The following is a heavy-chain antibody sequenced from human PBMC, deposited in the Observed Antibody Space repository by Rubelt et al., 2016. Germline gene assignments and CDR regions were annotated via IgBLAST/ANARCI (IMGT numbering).Heavy chain of an antibody. D-gene: IGHD6-13*01. CDR1: GYTFTSYG. V-gene: IGHV1-18*01. CDR2: ISAYNGNT. J-gene: IGHJ5*02. Sequence: QVQLVQSGAEVKKPGASVKVSCKASGYTFTSYGISWVRQAPGQGLEWMGWISAYNGNTNYAQKLQGRVTMTTATSTSTAYMVLRSLRSDDTAVYYCASMYSSSWYRGWFDPWGQGTLVTVSS. CDR3: ASMYSSSWYRGWFDP.